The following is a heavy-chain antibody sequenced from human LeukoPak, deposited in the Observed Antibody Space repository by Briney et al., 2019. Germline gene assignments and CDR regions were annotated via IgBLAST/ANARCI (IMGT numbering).Heavy chain of an antibody. V-gene: IGHV4-38-2*02. D-gene: IGHD2-2*02. CDR1: GYSISSGYY. CDR3: ASEYCSSTSCYSRGGYFDY. J-gene: IGHJ4*02. CDR2: IYHSGST. Sequence: PSETLSLTCTVSGYSISSGYYWGWIRQPPGKGLEWIGSIYHSGSTYYNPSLKSRVTISVDTSKNQFSLKLSSVTAADTAVYYCASEYCSSTSCYSRGGYFDYWGQGTLVTVSS.